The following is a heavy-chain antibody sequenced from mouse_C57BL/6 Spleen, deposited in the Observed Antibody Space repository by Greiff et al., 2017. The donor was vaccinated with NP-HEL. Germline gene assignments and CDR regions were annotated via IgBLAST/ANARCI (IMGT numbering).Heavy chain of an antibody. CDR1: GYSFTSYY. Sequence: QVQLKQSGPELVKPGASVKISCKASGYSFTSYYIHWVKQRPGQGLEWIGWIYPGSGNTKYNEKFKGKATLTADTSSSTAYMQLSSLTSEDSAVYYCAREYYGSKYFDVWGTGTTVTVSS. J-gene: IGHJ1*03. CDR2: IYPGSGNT. D-gene: IGHD1-1*01. V-gene: IGHV1-66*01. CDR3: AREYYGSKYFDV.